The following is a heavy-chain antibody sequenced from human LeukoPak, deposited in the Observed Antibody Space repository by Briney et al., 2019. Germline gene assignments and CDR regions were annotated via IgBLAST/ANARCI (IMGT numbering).Heavy chain of an antibody. CDR3: ARGGGSGTAGHYYYGMDV. V-gene: IGHV1-46*01. Sequence: ASVKVSCKASGYTFTSYYMHWVRQAPGQGLEWMGIINPSGGSTSYAQKFQGRVTMTRDTSTSTVYMELSSLRSEDTAVYYCARGGGSGTAGHYYYGMDVWGRGTTVTVSS. CDR2: INPSGGST. CDR1: GYTFTSYY. J-gene: IGHJ6*02. D-gene: IGHD3-10*01.